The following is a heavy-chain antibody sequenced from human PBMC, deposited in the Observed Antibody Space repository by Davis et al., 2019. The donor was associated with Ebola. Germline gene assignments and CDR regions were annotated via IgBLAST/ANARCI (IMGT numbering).Heavy chain of an antibody. CDR2: ISFTGHP. J-gene: IGHJ4*02. CDR1: GGSITASDHY. CDR3: AREASLLGRRLDS. Sequence: PSETLSLTCTVSGGSITASDHYWAWIRQSPGKGLEWIGYISFTGHPAYNPSLKSRLTISADPSKNQFSLKLNSVTAADTAVYYCAREASLLGRRLDSWGQGALVTVSS. D-gene: IGHD3-16*01. V-gene: IGHV4-30-4*01.